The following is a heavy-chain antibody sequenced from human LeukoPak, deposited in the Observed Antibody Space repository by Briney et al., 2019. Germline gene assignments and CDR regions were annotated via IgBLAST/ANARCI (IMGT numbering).Heavy chain of an antibody. D-gene: IGHD6-13*01. Sequence: GGSLRLSCAASGFTFSSYWMSWVRQAPGKGLEWVANIKQDGSEKYYVDPVKGRFTISRDNAKNSLYLQMNSLRAEDTAVYYCARDNSSPLPSRNYYYYGMDVWGQGTTVTVSS. CDR2: IKQDGSEK. V-gene: IGHV3-7*01. CDR1: GFTFSSYW. CDR3: ARDNSSPLPSRNYYYYGMDV. J-gene: IGHJ6*02.